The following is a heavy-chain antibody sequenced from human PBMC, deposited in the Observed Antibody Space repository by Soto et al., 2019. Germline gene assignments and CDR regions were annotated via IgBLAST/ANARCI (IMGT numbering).Heavy chain of an antibody. CDR3: ARESPGSGSSVY. J-gene: IGHJ4*02. Sequence: EVQLLESGGGLVQPGGSLRLSCAASGFTFSGYAMNWVRQAPGKGLEWVAGVSARGRDTSYADSVKGRFTISRDTAKNTLYLQMNSLRAEDTAVYYCARESPGSGSSVYWGQGTLVTVSS. CDR2: VSARGRDT. CDR1: GFTFSGYA. D-gene: IGHD1-26*01. V-gene: IGHV3-23*01.